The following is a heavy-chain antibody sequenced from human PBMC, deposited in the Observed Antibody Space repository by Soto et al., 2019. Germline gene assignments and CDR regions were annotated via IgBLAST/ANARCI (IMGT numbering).Heavy chain of an antibody. D-gene: IGHD5-12*01. Sequence: QVQLVESGGGVVQPGRSLRLSCAASRFTFTIYGMHWVRQAPGKGLEWVAVIWYDGSNKYYADSVKGRFTISRDNSKKTLYLQMNSLRAEDTAVYYCAREEMATIHPWVPAAFDIWGQGTMVTVSS. V-gene: IGHV3-33*01. CDR3: AREEMATIHPWVPAAFDI. CDR1: RFTFTIYG. CDR2: IWYDGSNK. J-gene: IGHJ3*02.